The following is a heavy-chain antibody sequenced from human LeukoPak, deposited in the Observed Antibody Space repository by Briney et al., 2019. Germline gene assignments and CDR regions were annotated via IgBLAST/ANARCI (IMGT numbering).Heavy chain of an antibody. J-gene: IGHJ4*02. CDR1: GGSITGYY. Sequence: SETLSLTCAVYGGSITGYYWSWLRQPPGKGLEWVGEIHYTGATSYNPSLKSRATISIDTPKNQVSLKLSSVTAADTAVYYCARGNILSGYCFDFWGQGALVTVSS. CDR3: ARGNILSGYCFDF. V-gene: IGHV4-34*01. D-gene: IGHD3-9*01. CDR2: IHYTGAT.